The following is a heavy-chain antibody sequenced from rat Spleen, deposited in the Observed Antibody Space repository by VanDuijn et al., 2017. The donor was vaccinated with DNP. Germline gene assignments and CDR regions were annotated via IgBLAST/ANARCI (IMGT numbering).Heavy chain of an antibody. J-gene: IGHJ2*01. CDR2: ISPSGGST. Sequence: EVQLVESGGGLVQPGRSLKLSCAASGFTFSNSDMAWVRQAPTKGLEWVASISPSGGSTYYRDSVKGRFTISRDNAENTVYLQMSSLRSEDTATYYCIRWNSGHFDYWGQGVMVTVSS. CDR3: IRWNSGHFDY. CDR1: GFTFSNSD. D-gene: IGHD4-3*01. V-gene: IGHV5S13*01.